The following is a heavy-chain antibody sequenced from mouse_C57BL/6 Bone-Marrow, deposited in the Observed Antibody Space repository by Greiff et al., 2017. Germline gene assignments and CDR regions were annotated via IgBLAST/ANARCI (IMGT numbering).Heavy chain of an antibody. CDR1: GYTFTSYG. D-gene: IGHD3-2*02. CDR3: ATTAQARREY. V-gene: IGHV1-81*01. Sequence: VQLQQSGAELARPGASVKLSCKASGYTFTSYGISWVKQRTGQGLEWIGEIYPRSGNTYYTEKFKGKATLTADKSSSTAYMELRSLTSEDSAVYFCATTAQARREYWGQGTLVTVSA. CDR2: IYPRSGNT. J-gene: IGHJ3*01.